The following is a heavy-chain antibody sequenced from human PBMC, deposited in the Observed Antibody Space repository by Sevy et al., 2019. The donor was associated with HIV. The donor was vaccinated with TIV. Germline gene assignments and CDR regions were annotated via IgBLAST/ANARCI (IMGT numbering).Heavy chain of an antibody. J-gene: IGHJ3*02. CDR3: ARHCSSNSCSHAFDI. D-gene: IGHD2-2*01. CDR2: INHSGST. Sequence: SETLSLTCAVYGGSFSGYYWSWIRQPPGKGLEWIGEINHSGSTNYNPSLKSRVTISGDTSKNQFSLKLRSVTAADTAGYYCARHCSSNSCSHAFDIWGQGTMVTVSS. CDR1: GGSFSGYY. V-gene: IGHV4-34*01.